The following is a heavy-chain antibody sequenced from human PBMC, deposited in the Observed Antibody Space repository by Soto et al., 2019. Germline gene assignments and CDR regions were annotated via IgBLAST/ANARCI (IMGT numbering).Heavy chain of an antibody. CDR2: INPNSGGT. V-gene: IGHV1-2*04. J-gene: IGHJ6*03. CDR3: ARLEGYYYYMDV. Sequence: ASVKVSCKASGYTFTGYYMHWVRQAPGQGLEWMGWINPNSGGTNYAQKFQGWVTMTRDTSISTAYMELSRLRSDDTAVYYCARLEGYYYYMDVWGKGTTVTVSS. CDR1: GYTFTGYY.